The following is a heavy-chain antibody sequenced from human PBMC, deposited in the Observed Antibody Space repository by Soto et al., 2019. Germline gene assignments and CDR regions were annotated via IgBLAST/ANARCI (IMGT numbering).Heavy chain of an antibody. CDR2: IGDNGGST. D-gene: IGHD3-10*01. V-gene: IGHV3-23*01. Sequence: GGSLRLSCAASGFTFSTYAMSWVRQAPGKGLEWVSSIGDNGGSTYYADSVKGRFTISRDNSKNTLYLQMNSLRAEDAAVYYCANSGLWLGELRSDYWGQGTLVTVSS. CDR3: ANSGLWLGELRSDY. J-gene: IGHJ4*02. CDR1: GFTFSTYA.